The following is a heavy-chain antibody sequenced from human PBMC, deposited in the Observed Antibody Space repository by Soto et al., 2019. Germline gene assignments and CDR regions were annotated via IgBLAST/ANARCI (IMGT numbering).Heavy chain of an antibody. CDR3: ARHKGRYCTKGVCYTAHAYDI. Sequence: GESLKISCEASGYSFSTYWIGWVRQMPGKGLEWVGLIYAANSETRYSPSFQGQVTLSVDKSINTAYLQWSSLKASDTAMYYCARHKGRYCTKGVCYTAHAYDIWGQGTMVTVSS. J-gene: IGHJ3*02. D-gene: IGHD2-8*01. V-gene: IGHV5-51*01. CDR2: IYAANSET. CDR1: GYSFSTYW.